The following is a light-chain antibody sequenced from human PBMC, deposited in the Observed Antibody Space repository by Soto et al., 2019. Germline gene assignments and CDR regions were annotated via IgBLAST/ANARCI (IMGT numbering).Light chain of an antibody. CDR2: DVS. CDR3: QQYKDYVYT. Sequence: GDIVIITCRASQTVERRMAWYQQKPGKAPKLLISDVSTLERGVPSRFSGSGSATEFTLTISGLQPDDFATYYCQQYKDYVYTFGQGTKVDI. V-gene: IGKV1-5*01. J-gene: IGKJ2*01. CDR1: QTVERR.